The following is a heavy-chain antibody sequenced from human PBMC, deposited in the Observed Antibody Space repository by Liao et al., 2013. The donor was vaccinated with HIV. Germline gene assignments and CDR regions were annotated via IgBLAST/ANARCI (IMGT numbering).Heavy chain of an antibody. D-gene: IGHD1-20*01. Sequence: QVQLQESGPGLVKPSETLSLTCTVSGGSISNYYWSWIRQPAGKGLEWIGRLYTSGSTNYNPSLKSRGTMSVDTSKTQFSLKLSSVTAADTAVYYCARIANWKGDAFDIWGQGTMVTVSS. J-gene: IGHJ3*02. CDR2: LYTSGST. V-gene: IGHV4-4*07. CDR1: GGSISNYY. CDR3: ARIANWKGDAFDI.